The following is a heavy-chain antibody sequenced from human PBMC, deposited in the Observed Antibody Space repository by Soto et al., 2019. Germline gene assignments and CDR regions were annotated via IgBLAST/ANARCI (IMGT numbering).Heavy chain of an antibody. J-gene: IGHJ4*02. CDR1: GYTFASHY. CDR3: GRDTSGLEY. CDR2: INPNGGNT. Sequence: QVQLVQSGAEVKKPGASVKVSCQASGYTFASHYIHWVRQAPGQGLEWMGVINPNGGNTRYAQRFQDRTTPTTDTPTNTVYLELSSLSSDDTAVYYCGRDTSGLEYWGQGTLVTVSS. V-gene: IGHV1-46*01.